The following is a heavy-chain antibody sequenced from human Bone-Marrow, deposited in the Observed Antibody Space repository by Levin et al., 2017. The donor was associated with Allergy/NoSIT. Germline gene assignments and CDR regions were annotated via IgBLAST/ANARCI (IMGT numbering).Heavy chain of an antibody. Sequence: GGSLRLSCAASGFTFSNAWMSWVRQAPGKGLEWIGRIKSKTDGGTTDYAAPVKGRFTISRDDSKNTVYLQMNSLKTEDTAVYYCTTGDCMAACTHGFSIWGQGTMVTVSS. J-gene: IGHJ3*02. CDR1: GFTFSNAW. V-gene: IGHV3-15*01. CDR3: TTGDCMAACTHGFSI. D-gene: IGHD6-13*01. CDR2: IKSKTDGGTT.